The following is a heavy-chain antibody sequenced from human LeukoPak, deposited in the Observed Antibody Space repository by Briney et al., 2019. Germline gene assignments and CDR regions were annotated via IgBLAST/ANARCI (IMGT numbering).Heavy chain of an antibody. CDR2: IRYDGSNK. CDR1: GFTFSSYG. D-gene: IGHD1-26*01. V-gene: IGHV3-30*02. J-gene: IGHJ3*02. CDR3: AKEEQRQWELADAFDI. Sequence: PGGSLRLSCAASGFTFSSYGMHWVRQAPGKGLEWVAFIRYDGSNKYYADSVKGRITISRDNSKNTLYLQMNSLRAEDTAVYYCAKEEQRQWELADAFDIWGQGTMVTVSS.